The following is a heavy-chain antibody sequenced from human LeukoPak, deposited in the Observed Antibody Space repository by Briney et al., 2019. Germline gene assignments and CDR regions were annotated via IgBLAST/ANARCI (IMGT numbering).Heavy chain of an antibody. Sequence: ASVKLSCKASGYTFTGYYMHWVRQAPGQGLEWMGWINPNSGGTNYAQKFQGRVTMTRDTSISTAYMELSRLRSDDTAVYYCARVFGSSWYFWFDPWGQGTLVTVSS. CDR3: ARVFGSSWYFWFDP. J-gene: IGHJ5*02. CDR2: INPNSGGT. CDR1: GYTFTGYY. D-gene: IGHD6-13*01. V-gene: IGHV1-2*02.